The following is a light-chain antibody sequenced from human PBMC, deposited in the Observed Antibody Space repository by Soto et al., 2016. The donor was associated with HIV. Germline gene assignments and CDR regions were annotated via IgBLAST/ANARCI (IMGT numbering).Light chain of an antibody. Sequence: YVLTQSPSVSAAPGKTAKITCGGNNVENRRVHWYQQKPGQAPALVVHDDSDRPSGIPERFSGSKSGNTATLTINRVEAGDEADYYCQVWDSDSDYVIFGGGTKVTVL. J-gene: IGLJ2*01. CDR3: QVWDSDSDYVI. CDR2: DDS. CDR1: NVENRR. V-gene: IGLV3-21*03.